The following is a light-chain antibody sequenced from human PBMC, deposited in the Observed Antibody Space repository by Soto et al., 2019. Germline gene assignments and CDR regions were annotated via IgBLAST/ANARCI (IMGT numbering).Light chain of an antibody. CDR3: QQYHTYPPT. V-gene: IGKV1-5*03. Sequence: DIQMTQSPSTLSASVGDRVTITCRASQSVSSGLAWYQHKPGKAPNLLIYKASSLESGVPSRLSGSESGTEFTLTISSLQPDDFATYYCQQYHTYPPTFGGGTKVGIK. CDR2: KAS. CDR1: QSVSSG. J-gene: IGKJ4*01.